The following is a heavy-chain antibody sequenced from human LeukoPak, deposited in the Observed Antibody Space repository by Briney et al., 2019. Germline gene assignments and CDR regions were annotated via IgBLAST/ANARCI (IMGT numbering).Heavy chain of an antibody. CDR3: VTYYFDSSGPKKNY. J-gene: IGHJ4*02. Sequence: NPSETLSLTCGVSGGSVSTMNWWSWVRQSPGKGLEWIGEIFHTGSTNYNPSLKSRVTISVDTSKKQFSLKLSSVTAADTAVYYCVTYYFDSSGPKKNYWGQGTLVTVSS. CDR2: IFHTGST. CDR1: GGSVSTMNW. D-gene: IGHD3-22*01. V-gene: IGHV4-4*02.